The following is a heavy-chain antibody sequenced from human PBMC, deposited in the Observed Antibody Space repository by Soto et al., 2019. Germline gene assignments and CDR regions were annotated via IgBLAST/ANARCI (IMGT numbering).Heavy chain of an antibody. V-gene: IGHV5-10-1*01. J-gene: IGHJ4*02. D-gene: IGHD3-3*02. CDR3: AFLDTSLDFDF. Sequence: RGESLKISCKGSGYRFTSYWISWVRQMPGKGLEWMGRIDPSNSYTHYSPSFHGHVTISADNSISTAYLQWSNLRVSDTAIYYCAFLDTSLDFDFWGQGTLVTVSS. CDR1: GYRFTSYW. CDR2: IDPSNSYT.